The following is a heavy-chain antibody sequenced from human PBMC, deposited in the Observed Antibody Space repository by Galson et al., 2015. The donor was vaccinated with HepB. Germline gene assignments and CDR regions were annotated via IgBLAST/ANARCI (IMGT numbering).Heavy chain of an antibody. Sequence: SLRLSCAASGFTFSSYAMSWVRQAPGKGLEWVSAISGSGGSTYYADSVKGRFTISRDNSKNTLYLQMNSLRAEDTAVYYCASLMSIVVVPAAMRGGDYWGQGTLVTVSS. CDR3: ASLMSIVVVPAAMRGGDY. CDR2: ISGSGGST. CDR1: GFTFSSYA. D-gene: IGHD2-2*01. J-gene: IGHJ4*02. V-gene: IGHV3-23*01.